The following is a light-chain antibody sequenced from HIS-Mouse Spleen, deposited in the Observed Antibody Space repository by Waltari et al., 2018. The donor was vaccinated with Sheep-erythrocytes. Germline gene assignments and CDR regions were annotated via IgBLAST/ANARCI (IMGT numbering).Light chain of an antibody. CDR2: GAS. CDR3: QQYGSSPT. CDR1: QSVSSSY. J-gene: IGKJ2*01. Sequence: EIVLTQSPGTLSLSPGERATLSCRASQSVSSSYLAWYQQKPGQAPRPLIYGASSRATGIPDRFSGSRSGTDFTLTISRLEPEDFAVYYCQQYGSSPTFGQGTKLEIK. V-gene: IGKV3-20*01.